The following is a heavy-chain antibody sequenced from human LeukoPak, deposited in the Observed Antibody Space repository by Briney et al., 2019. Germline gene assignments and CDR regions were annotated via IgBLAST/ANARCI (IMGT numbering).Heavy chain of an antibody. D-gene: IGHD3-10*01. CDR2: INHSGST. V-gene: IGHV4-34*01. J-gene: IGHJ4*02. Sequence: SETLSLTCAVYGGSFSGYYWSWLRQPPGKGLEWIGEINHSGSTNYNPSLKSRVTISVDTSKNQFSLKLSSVTAADTAVYYCARVGRGVIPDYWGQGTLVTVSS. CDR3: ARVGRGVIPDY. CDR1: GGSFSGYY.